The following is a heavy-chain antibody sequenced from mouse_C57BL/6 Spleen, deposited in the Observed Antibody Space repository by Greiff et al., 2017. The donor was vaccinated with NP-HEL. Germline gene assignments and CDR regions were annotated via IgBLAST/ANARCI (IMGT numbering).Heavy chain of an antibody. CDR1: GFTFSSYA. Sequence: EVKLVESGGGLVKPGGSLKLSCAASGFTFSSYAMSWVRQTPEKRLEWVATISDGGSYTYYPDNVKGRFTIARDNAKNNLYLQMSHLKSEDTAMYDCARDRDSSYPFDYWGQGTTLTVSS. D-gene: IGHD1-1*01. CDR3: ARDRDSSYPFDY. V-gene: IGHV5-4*01. J-gene: IGHJ2*01. CDR2: ISDGGSYT.